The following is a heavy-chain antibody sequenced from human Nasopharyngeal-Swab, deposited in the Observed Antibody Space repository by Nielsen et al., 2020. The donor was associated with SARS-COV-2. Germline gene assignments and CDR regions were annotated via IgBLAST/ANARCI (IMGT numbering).Heavy chain of an antibody. Sequence: WIRQPPRKGLEWIGYIYYSGSTNYNPSLKSRVTISVDTSKNQFSLKLSSVTAADTAVYYCARDGYSSSRTLDYWGQGTLVTVSS. CDR3: ARDGYSSSRTLDY. D-gene: IGHD6-13*01. CDR2: IYYSGST. V-gene: IGHV4-59*01. J-gene: IGHJ4*02.